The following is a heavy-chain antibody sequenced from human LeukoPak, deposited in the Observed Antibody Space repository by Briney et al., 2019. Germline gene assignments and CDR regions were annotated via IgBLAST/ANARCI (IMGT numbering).Heavy chain of an antibody. D-gene: IGHD6-19*01. Sequence: ASVKVSCKASGYTFTGYYMHWVRQAPGQGLEWMGWINPNSGGTNYAQKFQGRVTMTRDTSISTAYMELSRLGSDDAAVYYCARDFGSGWYLYWFDPWGQGTLVTVSS. CDR2: INPNSGGT. V-gene: IGHV1-2*02. CDR1: GYTFTGYY. J-gene: IGHJ5*02. CDR3: ARDFGSGWYLYWFDP.